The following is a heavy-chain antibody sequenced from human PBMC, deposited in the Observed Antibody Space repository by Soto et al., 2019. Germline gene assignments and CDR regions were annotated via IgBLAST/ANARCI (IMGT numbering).Heavy chain of an antibody. J-gene: IGHJ4*02. Sequence: ASVKVSCKASGYTFTGYYMHWVRQAPGQGLEWMGWINPNSGGTNYAQKFQGWVTMTRDTSISTAYMELSRLRSDDTAVYYCARDYCIGGSCLYCFHYWGQTPLVTVPS. V-gene: IGHV1-2*04. CDR3: ARDYCIGGSCLYCFHY. D-gene: IGHD2-15*01. CDR2: INPNSGGT. CDR1: GYTFTGYY.